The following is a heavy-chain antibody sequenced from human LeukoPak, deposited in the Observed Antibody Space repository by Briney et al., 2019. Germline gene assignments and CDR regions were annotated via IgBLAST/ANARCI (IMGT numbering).Heavy chain of an antibody. CDR3: AKTKISRGVIDAFDI. CDR2: VSGSGGST. J-gene: IGHJ3*02. Sequence: GGSLRLSCAASGFTFSSYAMSWVRQAPGKGLEWVSAVSGSGGSTYYADSVKGRFTISRDNSKNTLYLQMNSLRAEDTAVYYCAKTKISRGVIDAFDIWGQGTMVTVSS. D-gene: IGHD3-10*01. V-gene: IGHV3-23*01. CDR1: GFTFSSYA.